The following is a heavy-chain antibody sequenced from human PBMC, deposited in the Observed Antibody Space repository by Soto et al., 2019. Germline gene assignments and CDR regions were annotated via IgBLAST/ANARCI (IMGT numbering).Heavy chain of an antibody. Sequence: SVKVSCKASGGTFSSYAISWVRQAPGQGLEWMGGIIPIFGTANYAQKFQGRITITADESTSTAYMELSSLRSEDTAVYYCARDDVAVDIVVVPAAIRSYYYGMDVWGQGTTVTVSS. CDR2: IIPIFGTA. J-gene: IGHJ6*02. CDR1: GGTFSSYA. CDR3: ARDDVAVDIVVVPAAIRSYYYGMDV. V-gene: IGHV1-69*13. D-gene: IGHD2-2*02.